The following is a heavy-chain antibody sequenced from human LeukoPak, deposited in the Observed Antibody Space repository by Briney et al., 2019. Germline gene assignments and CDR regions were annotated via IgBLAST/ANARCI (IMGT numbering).Heavy chain of an antibody. J-gene: IGHJ4*02. V-gene: IGHV1-69*06. CDR3: ARGRDRGASTPFDY. Sequence: SVKVSCKASGGTFSSYAISWVRQAPGQGLEWMGGIIPIFGTANYAQKFQGRVTITADKSTSTAYMELSSLRSDDTAVYYCARGRDRGASTPFDYWGQGTLVTVSS. CDR1: GGTFSSYA. CDR2: IIPIFGTA. D-gene: IGHD1-26*01.